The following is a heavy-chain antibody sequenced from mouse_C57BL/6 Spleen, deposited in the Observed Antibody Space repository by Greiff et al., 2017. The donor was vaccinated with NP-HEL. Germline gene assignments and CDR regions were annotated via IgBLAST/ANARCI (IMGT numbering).Heavy chain of an antibody. CDR1: GYTFTNYW. D-gene: IGHD1-1*01. CDR3: ARGHYYGSSLYYFDY. Sequence: VQLQQSGAELVRPGTSVKMSCKASGYTFTNYWIGWAKQRPGHGLEWIGDIYPGGGYTNYNEKFNGKATLTADKSSSTAYMQFSSLTSEDSAIYYCARGHYYGSSLYYFDYWGQGTTLTVSS. J-gene: IGHJ2*01. V-gene: IGHV1-63*01. CDR2: IYPGGGYT.